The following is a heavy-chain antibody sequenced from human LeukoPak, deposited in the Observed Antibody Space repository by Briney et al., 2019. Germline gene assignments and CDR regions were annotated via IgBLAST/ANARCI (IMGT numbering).Heavy chain of an antibody. CDR3: ARDHHVGATFDY. CDR1: GFTFSSYS. Sequence: GGSLRLSCAASGFTFSSYSMNWVRQAPGKGLEWVSSISSSSSYIYYADSVKGRFTISRDNAKNSLYPQMNSLRAEDTAVYYCARDHHVGATFDYWGQGTLVTVSS. D-gene: IGHD1-26*01. J-gene: IGHJ4*02. CDR2: ISSSSSYI. V-gene: IGHV3-21*01.